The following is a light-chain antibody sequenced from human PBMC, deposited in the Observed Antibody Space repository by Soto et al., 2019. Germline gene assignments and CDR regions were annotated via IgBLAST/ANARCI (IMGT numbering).Light chain of an antibody. CDR1: RSISNY. Sequence: DIQMTQSPSSLSASVGDRVTIPCRASRSISNYLNWYQQKPGKAPKLLIYAASSMQSGVPSRFSGSGSETDFTLTISSLQPDDSATYYCQQSFSPLWTFGQGTKVEV. J-gene: IGKJ1*01. CDR2: AAS. CDR3: QQSFSPLWT. V-gene: IGKV1-39*01.